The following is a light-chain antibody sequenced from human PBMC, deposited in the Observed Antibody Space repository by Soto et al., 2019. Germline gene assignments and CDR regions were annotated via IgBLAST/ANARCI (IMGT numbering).Light chain of an antibody. CDR2: SAS. Sequence: DIQMTQSPSSLSASVGDRVTITCRASQSISTYVSWYQHRPGKAPKLLIYSASTLQSGVPPRFSGSGSGTDFTLTISSLQPEDFATYYGQQSFNTPTFGGGPKVEIE. V-gene: IGKV1-39*01. CDR3: QQSFNTPT. J-gene: IGKJ4*01. CDR1: QSISTY.